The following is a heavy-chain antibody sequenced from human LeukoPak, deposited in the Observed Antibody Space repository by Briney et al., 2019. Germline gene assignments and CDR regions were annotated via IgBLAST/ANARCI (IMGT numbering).Heavy chain of an antibody. CDR2: MNPNSGNT. J-gene: IGHJ4*02. V-gene: IGHV1-8*03. CDR3: ATLRGYSSGWLDY. CDR1: GYTFTSYD. D-gene: IGHD6-19*01. Sequence: ASVKVSCKASGYTFTSYDINWVRQATGQGLEWMGWMNPNSGNTGYAQKFQGRVTITRNTSISTAYMELSSLRSEDTAVYYCATLRGYSSGWLDYWGQGTLVTVSS.